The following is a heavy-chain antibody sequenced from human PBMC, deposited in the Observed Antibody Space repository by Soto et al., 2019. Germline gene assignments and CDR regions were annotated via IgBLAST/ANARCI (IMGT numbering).Heavy chain of an antibody. CDR2: IWYDGSNK. J-gene: IGHJ6*02. Sequence: GGSLRLSFAASGFTFSSYGMHRVRQAPGKGLEWVAVIWYDGSNKYYADSVKGRFTISRDNSKNTLYLQMNSLRAEDTAVYYCARDHILGYCSSTSCYTGNYYYGMDVWGQGTTVTVSS. CDR1: GFTFSSYG. CDR3: ARDHILGYCSSTSCYTGNYYYGMDV. D-gene: IGHD2-2*02. V-gene: IGHV3-33*01.